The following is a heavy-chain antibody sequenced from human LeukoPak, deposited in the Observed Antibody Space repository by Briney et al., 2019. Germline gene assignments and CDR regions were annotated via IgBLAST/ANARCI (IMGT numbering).Heavy chain of an antibody. V-gene: IGHV4-39*01. D-gene: IGHD2-15*01. CDR1: GGSISSSSYY. Sequence: KASETLSLTCTVSGGSISSSSYYWGWIRQPPGKGLEWIGSIYYSGSTYYNPSLKSRVTISVDTSKNQFSLKLSSVTAADTAVYYCAGRRCSGGSCYSVWFDSWGQGTLVTVSS. J-gene: IGHJ5*01. CDR2: IYYSGST. CDR3: AGRRCSGGSCYSVWFDS.